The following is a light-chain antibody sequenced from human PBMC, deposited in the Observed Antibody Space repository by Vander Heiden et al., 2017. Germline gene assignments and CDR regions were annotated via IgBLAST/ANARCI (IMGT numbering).Light chain of an antibody. V-gene: IGLV2-14*01. Sequence: SALTQPASVSGSPGQSITISCTGTSSDVGGYNYVSWYQQHPGKAPKLMIYDVSNRPSGVANRFSGSKSGNTASLTSSGLQAEDEADYYCSSYTSSSTLYVFGTGTKVTVL. CDR1: SSDVGGYNY. CDR2: DVS. CDR3: SSYTSSSTLYV. J-gene: IGLJ1*01.